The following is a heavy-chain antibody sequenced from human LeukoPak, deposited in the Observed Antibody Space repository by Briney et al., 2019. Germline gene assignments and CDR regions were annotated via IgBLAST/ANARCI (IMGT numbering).Heavy chain of an antibody. CDR2: INPSGGST. CDR3: ARTLTVTTHGHGGDY. D-gene: IGHD4-17*01. J-gene: IGHJ4*02. V-gene: IGHV1-46*01. Sequence: ASVKVSCKASGYTFTSYYMHWVRQAPGQGLEWMGIINPSGGSTSYAQKFQGRVTMTRDTSTSTVYMELSSLRSEGTAVYYCARTLTVTTHGHGGDYWGQGTLVTVYS. CDR1: GYTFTSYY.